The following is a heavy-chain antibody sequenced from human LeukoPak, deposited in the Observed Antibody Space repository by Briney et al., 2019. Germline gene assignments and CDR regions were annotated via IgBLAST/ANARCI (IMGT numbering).Heavy chain of an antibody. V-gene: IGHV3-74*01. J-gene: IGHJ4*02. Sequence: HPGGSLRLSCAASGFTFTTYWMHWVRQAPGKGLVWVSRLNGDGSRTNYADSVKGRFTISRDNAENTLYLHMNSLRAEDTAVYYCAKDLTSGSHQFAVDYWGQGTLVTVSS. D-gene: IGHD1-26*01. CDR3: AKDLTSGSHQFAVDY. CDR2: LNGDGSRT. CDR1: GFTFTTYW.